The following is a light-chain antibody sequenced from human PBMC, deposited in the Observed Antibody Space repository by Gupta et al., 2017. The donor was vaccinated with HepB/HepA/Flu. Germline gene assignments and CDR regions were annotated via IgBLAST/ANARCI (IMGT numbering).Light chain of an antibody. CDR3: QQYGSSLWT. Sequence: EIVLTQSPGTLSLSPGERATLSCRASQSVSSSYLAWYQQKPGQAPRLLIYGASSRATGIPDRFSGSGSGTDFTRTISRLEPEDFAVYYCQQYGSSLWTFGPGTKVEIK. J-gene: IGKJ1*01. CDR1: QSVSSSY. CDR2: GAS. V-gene: IGKV3-20*01.